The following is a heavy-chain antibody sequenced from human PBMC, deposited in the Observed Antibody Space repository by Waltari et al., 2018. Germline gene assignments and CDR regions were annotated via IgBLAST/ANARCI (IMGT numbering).Heavy chain of an antibody. Sequence: QLQLQESGPGLVKPSETLALTCSVSGGSITTNSHYWGWIRQPPGQGLEWIGTISYNGATYSSPSLRGRLTRSRDTTMNQLSLKLGSVTAADTAVYYCATYIGASVGTAAFDVWGQGTMVTVSS. V-gene: IGHV4-39*01. D-gene: IGHD5-12*01. CDR2: ISYNGAT. CDR1: GGSITTNSHY. J-gene: IGHJ3*01. CDR3: ATYIGASVGTAAFDV.